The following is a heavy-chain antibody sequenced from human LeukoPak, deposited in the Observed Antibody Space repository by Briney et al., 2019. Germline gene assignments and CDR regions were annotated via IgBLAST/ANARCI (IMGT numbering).Heavy chain of an antibody. J-gene: IGHJ4*02. CDR3: ARAPEYYDFWSGYAHFDY. CDR2: IIPIFGTA. CDR1: GGTFSSYA. D-gene: IGHD3-3*01. Sequence: ASVKVSCKASGGTFSSYAISWVRQAPGQGLEWMGGIIPIFGTANYAQKFQGRVTITTDESTSTAYMELSSLRSEDTAVYYCARAPEYYDFWSGYAHFDYWGQGTLVTVSS. V-gene: IGHV1-69*05.